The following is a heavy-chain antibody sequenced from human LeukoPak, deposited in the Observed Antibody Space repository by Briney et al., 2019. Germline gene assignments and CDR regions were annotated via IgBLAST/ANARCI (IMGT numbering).Heavy chain of an antibody. V-gene: IGHV3-7*01. CDR3: AREPTTYYDFWSGYPHTPTFDP. CDR2: IKQDGSEK. Sequence: GGSLRLSCAASGFTFSSYWMSWVRQAPGKGLEWVANIKQDGSEKYYVDSVKGRFTISRDNAKNSLYLQMNSLRAEDTAVYYCAREPTTYYDFWSGYPHTPTFDPWGQGTLVTVSS. D-gene: IGHD3-3*01. CDR1: GFTFSSYW. J-gene: IGHJ5*02.